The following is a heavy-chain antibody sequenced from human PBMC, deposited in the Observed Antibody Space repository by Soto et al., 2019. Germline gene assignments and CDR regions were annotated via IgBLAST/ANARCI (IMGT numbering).Heavy chain of an antibody. J-gene: IGHJ6*03. CDR2: IYSGGST. CDR1: GFTVSSNY. V-gene: IGHV3-53*04. CDR3: ARDLPGDGSGSYYKGDYMDV. Sequence: EVQLVESGGGLVQPGGSLRLSCAASGFTVSSNYMSWVRQAPGKGLEWVSVIYSGGSTYYADSVKGRFTISRHNSKNTLYLQMNSLRAEDTAVYYRARDLPGDGSGSYYKGDYMDVWGNGTTVTVSS. D-gene: IGHD3-10*01.